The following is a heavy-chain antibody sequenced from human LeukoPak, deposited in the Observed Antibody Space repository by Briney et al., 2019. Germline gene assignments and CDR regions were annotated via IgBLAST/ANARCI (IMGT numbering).Heavy chain of an antibody. D-gene: IGHD3-10*01. CDR2: IYPGDSDT. V-gene: IGHV5-51*01. CDR1: GYSFTSYW. Sequence: GESLQISCKGSGYSFTSYWIGWVRQMPGKGLEWMGIIYPGDSDTRYSPSFQGQVTISADKSIGTAYLQWSSLKASDTAMYYCARAIYGSGSYYKWFDYWGQGTLVTVSS. CDR3: ARAIYGSGSYYKWFDY. J-gene: IGHJ4*02.